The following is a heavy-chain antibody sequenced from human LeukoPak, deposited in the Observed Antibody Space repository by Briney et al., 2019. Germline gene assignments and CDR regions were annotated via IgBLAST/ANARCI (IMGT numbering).Heavy chain of an antibody. Sequence: PSETLSLTRTVSGGSISSYYWSWIRQPPGKGLEWIGYIYYSGSTNYNPSLKSRVTISVDASKNQFSLKLSSVTAADTAVYYCARAREKYYYDSSGYYYFDYWGQGTLVTVSS. V-gene: IGHV4-59*01. CDR1: GGSISSYY. D-gene: IGHD3-22*01. CDR3: ARAREKYYYDSSGYYYFDY. CDR2: IYYSGST. J-gene: IGHJ4*02.